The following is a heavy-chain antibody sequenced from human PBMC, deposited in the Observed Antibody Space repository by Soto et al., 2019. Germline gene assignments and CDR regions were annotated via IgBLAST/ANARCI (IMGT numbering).Heavy chain of an antibody. CDR3: ARRLKSITIVGVVIDSDAFDI. CDR2: IYYSGST. V-gene: IGHV4-59*08. Sequence: SETLSLTCTVSGGSISSYYWSWIRQPPGKGLEWIGYIYYSGSTNYNPSLKSRVTISVDTSKNQLSLKLSSVTAADTAVYYCARRLKSITIVGVVIDSDAFDIWGQGTMVPVSS. D-gene: IGHD3-3*01. CDR1: GGSISSYY. J-gene: IGHJ3*02.